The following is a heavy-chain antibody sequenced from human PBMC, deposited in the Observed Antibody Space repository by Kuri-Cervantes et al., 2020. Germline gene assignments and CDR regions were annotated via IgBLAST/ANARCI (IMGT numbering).Heavy chain of an antibody. V-gene: IGHV4-61*05. CDR2: IYYSGST. CDR1: GGSISSSSYY. CDR3: ASGHCSGGSCYPYYYYGMDV. J-gene: IGHJ6*02. Sequence: GSLRLSCTVSGGSISSSSYYWSWIRQPPGKGLEWIGYIYYSGSTNYNPSLKSRVTISVDTSKNQFSLKLSSVTAADTAVYYCASGHCSGGSCYPYYYYGMDVWGQGTTVTVSS. D-gene: IGHD2-15*01.